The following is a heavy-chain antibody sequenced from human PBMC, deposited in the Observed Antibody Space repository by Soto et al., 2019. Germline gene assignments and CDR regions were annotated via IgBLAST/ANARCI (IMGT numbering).Heavy chain of an antibody. CDR2: IYPGDSDT. D-gene: IGHD3-22*01. Sequence: PGESLKISCKGSGYSFTIYWIGWVRQMPGKGLEWMGIIYPGDSDTRYSPSFQGQVTFSADKSISTAYLQWSSLKASDSAMYYCAXPLSTYYYDNSGYYYGHWGQGTLVTVSS. CDR3: AXPLSTYYYDNSGYYYGH. CDR1: GYSFTIYW. J-gene: IGHJ1*01. V-gene: IGHV5-51*01.